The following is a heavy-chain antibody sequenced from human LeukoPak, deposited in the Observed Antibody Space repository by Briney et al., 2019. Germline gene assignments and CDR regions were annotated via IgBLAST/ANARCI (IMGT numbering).Heavy chain of an antibody. CDR1: GFIFKDYW. CDR3: ARDAGWELIPGYYYYYYGMDV. CDR2: IKQDGSEK. Sequence: PGGSLRLSCAASGFIFKDYWMIWVRQAPGKGLEWVANIKQDGSEKYYVDSVKGRFTISRDNAKNSLYLQMNSLRAEDTAVYYCARDAGWELIPGYYYYYYGMDVWGQGTTVTVSS. V-gene: IGHV3-7*01. D-gene: IGHD1-26*01. J-gene: IGHJ6*02.